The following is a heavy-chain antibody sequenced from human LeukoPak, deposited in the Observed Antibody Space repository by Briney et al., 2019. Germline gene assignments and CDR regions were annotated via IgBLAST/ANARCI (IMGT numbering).Heavy chain of an antibody. Sequence: ASVKVSCKASGYTFTGYYMHWVRQPPGQGLEWMGWINPNSGGTNYAQKFQGRVTMTRDTSISTAYMELSRLRSDDTAVYYCAREYSYYYYYGMDVWGQGTTVTVSS. CDR1: GYTFTGYY. CDR2: INPNSGGT. D-gene: IGHD5-18*01. V-gene: IGHV1-2*02. J-gene: IGHJ6*02. CDR3: AREYSYYYYYGMDV.